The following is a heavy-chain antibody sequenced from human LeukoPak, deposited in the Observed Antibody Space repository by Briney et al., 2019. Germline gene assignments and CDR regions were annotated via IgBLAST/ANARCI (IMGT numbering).Heavy chain of an antibody. V-gene: IGHV1-69*13. CDR1: GDTFSSYA. CDR2: IIPIFGTA. J-gene: IGHJ4*02. CDR3: ARGVGYSYGYRLYFDY. Sequence: GASVKVSCKASGDTFSSYAISWVRQAPGQGLEWMGGIIPIFGTANYAQKFQGRVTITADESTSTAYMELSSLRSEDTAVYYCARGVGYSYGYRLYFDYWGQGTLVTVSS. D-gene: IGHD5-18*01.